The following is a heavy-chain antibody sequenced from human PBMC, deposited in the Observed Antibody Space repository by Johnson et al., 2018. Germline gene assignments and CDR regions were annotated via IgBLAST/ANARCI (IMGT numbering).Heavy chain of an antibody. V-gene: IGHV3-30-3*01. CDR1: GFTFSRYA. D-gene: IGHD3-16*01. CDR3: ARAGLGMDAFDI. CDR2: ISYDGSNK. J-gene: IGHJ3*02. Sequence: QVQLVESGGGVVQPGRSLRLSCAASGFTFSRYAMHWVRQAPGKGLEWVAVISYDGSNKYYADSVKGRSTISRDNSKNTLYLQMNSLRAEDTAVYYCARAGLGMDAFDIWGQGTMVTVSS.